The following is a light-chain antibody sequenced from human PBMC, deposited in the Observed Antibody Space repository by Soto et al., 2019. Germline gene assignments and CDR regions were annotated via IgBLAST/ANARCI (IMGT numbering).Light chain of an antibody. Sequence: DIQLTQSPSFLSASVGDRVTITCRASQGISSYLAWYQQKPGKAPKLLIYAASTLQSGVPSRFSGSGSGTDFPLTISSLQPEEFATYYGQQLNSYPRTFGQGTKVEIK. CDR1: QGISSY. J-gene: IGKJ1*01. CDR2: AAS. CDR3: QQLNSYPRT. V-gene: IGKV1-9*01.